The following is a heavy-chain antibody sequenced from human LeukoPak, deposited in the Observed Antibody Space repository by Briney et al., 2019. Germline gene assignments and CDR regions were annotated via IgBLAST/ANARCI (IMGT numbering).Heavy chain of an antibody. Sequence: PGGSLRLSCAASGFTFSSYSMNWVRQAPGKGLEWVSYISSSSSTIYYADSVKGRFTISRDNAKNSLYLQMNSLRAEDTAVYYCASPHSNTGVQLVEGYWGQGTLVTVSS. CDR3: ASPHSNTGVQLVEGY. CDR1: GFTFSSYS. D-gene: IGHD4-11*01. J-gene: IGHJ4*02. CDR2: ISSSSSTI. V-gene: IGHV3-48*01.